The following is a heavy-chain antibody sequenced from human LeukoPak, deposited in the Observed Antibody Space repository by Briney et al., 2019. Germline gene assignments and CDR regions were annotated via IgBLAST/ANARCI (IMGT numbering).Heavy chain of an antibody. V-gene: IGHV3-53*05. J-gene: IGHJ4*02. CDR2: IYTADVTCTADGTT. CDR3: ASSFDRDSSGYDRPPGY. Sequence: PGGPLRLSCSAPGVTVSSNYMSWVRQAPGKGLEWVSVIYTADVTCTADGTTFYAEDVKGRFTISRDNSKSTMYLQMNSLRGDDTAVYYCASSFDRDSSGYDRPPGYWGQGTLVTVSS. D-gene: IGHD3-22*01. CDR1: GVTVSSNY.